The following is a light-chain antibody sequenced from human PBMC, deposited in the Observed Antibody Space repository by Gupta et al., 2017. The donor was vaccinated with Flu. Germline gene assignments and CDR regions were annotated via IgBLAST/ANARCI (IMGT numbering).Light chain of an antibody. Sequence: QSALTQPPSVSGSPGLSVTISCTGTSSDVGTYNRVSWYQQSPGTAPKLMIYEVSNRPSGVPDRFSGSKSSNTASLTISGRQGEDEADYYCSSYTSSYTVVFGTGTKVTVL. V-gene: IGLV2-18*02. CDR1: SSDVGTYNR. CDR3: SSYTSSYTVV. CDR2: EVS. J-gene: IGLJ1*01.